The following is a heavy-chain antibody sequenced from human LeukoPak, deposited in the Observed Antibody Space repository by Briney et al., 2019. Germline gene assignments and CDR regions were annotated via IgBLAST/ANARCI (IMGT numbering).Heavy chain of an antibody. Sequence: PSETLSLTCTVSSYSISSGYYWGWIRQPPGKGLEWIGSIYHSGSTYYNPSLKSRVTISVDTSKNQFSLKLSSVTAADTAVYYCARVSYGYLGFDYWGQGTLVTVSS. CDR2: IYHSGST. V-gene: IGHV4-38-2*02. D-gene: IGHD5-18*01. CDR1: SYSISSGYY. J-gene: IGHJ4*02. CDR3: ARVSYGYLGFDY.